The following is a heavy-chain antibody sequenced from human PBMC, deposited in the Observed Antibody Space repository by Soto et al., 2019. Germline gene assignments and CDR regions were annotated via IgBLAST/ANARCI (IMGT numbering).Heavy chain of an antibody. CDR3: AASYGSGYRAFHY. J-gene: IGHJ4*02. Sequence: QVQLVQSGTEVKKPGSSVKVSCKASGDTFSFYTINCVRQAPGLGLEWVGRINPIVSMSNYAQKFQGRVSMSADKSTSTAYMELRSLKSDDTAMYFCAASYGSGYRAFHYWGQGALVIVSS. V-gene: IGHV1-69*02. CDR2: INPIVSMS. D-gene: IGHD3-10*01. CDR1: GDTFSFYT.